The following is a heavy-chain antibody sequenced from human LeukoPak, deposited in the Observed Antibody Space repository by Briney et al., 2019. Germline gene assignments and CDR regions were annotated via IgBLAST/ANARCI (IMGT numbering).Heavy chain of an antibody. V-gene: IGHV4-34*01. D-gene: IGHD6-19*01. CDR2: INHSGST. CDR1: GGSFSGYY. J-gene: IGHJ6*02. Sequence: KPSETLSLTCAVYGGSFSGYYWSWIRQPPGKGLEWIGEINHSGSTNYNPSLKSRVTISVDTSKNQFSLKLSSVTAADTAVYYCAVAVAGPPTPYYYYGMDVWGQGTTVTVSS. CDR3: AVAVAGPPTPYYYYGMDV.